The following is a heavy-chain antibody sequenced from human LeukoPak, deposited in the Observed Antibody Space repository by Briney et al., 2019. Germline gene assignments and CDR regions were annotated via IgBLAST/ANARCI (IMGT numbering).Heavy chain of an antibody. CDR2: IYPGDSDT. V-gene: IGHV5-51*01. D-gene: IGHD1-1*01. Sequence: GESLKISCKGSGYSFTSYWIGWVRQMPGKGLEWMGIIYPGDSDTRYSPSFQGQVTISADKSISTAYLQWSSLKASDTAMYYCARGEENWKRGHWFDPWGQGTLVTVSS. J-gene: IGHJ5*02. CDR1: GYSFTSYW. CDR3: ARGEENWKRGHWFDP.